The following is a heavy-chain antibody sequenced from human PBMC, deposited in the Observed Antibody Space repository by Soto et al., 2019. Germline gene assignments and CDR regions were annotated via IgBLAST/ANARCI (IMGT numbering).Heavy chain of an antibody. CDR2: ISYDGSNK. D-gene: IGHD7-27*01. CDR3: AKDHLIELGNYYYYGMDV. J-gene: IGHJ6*02. CDR1: GFTFSSYG. V-gene: IGHV3-30*18. Sequence: SLRLSCAASGFTFSSYGMHWVRQAPGKGLEWVAVISYDGSNKYYADSVKGRFTISRDNSKNTLYLQMNSLRAEDTAVYYCAKDHLIELGNYYYYGMDVWGQGTTVTVSS.